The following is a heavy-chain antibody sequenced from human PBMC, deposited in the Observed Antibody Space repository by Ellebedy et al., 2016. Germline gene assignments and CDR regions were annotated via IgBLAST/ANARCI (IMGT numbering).Heavy chain of an antibody. J-gene: IGHJ4*02. CDR1: GFSLSTSAVV. CDR3: AHRTTVTSVDY. CDR2: IYGNDDK. V-gene: IGHV2-5*01. Sequence: SGPTLVKPTQTLTLTCTFSGFSLSTSAVVVGWVRQPPGRAPEWLAFIYGNDDKRYSPSLKSRLTITKDTSKSQVVLTMTNMDPVDTGTYYCAHRTTVTSVDYWGQGTLVTVSS. D-gene: IGHD4-11*01.